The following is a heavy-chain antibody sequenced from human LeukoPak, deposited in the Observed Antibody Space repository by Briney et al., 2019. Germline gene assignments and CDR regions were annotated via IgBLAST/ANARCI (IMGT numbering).Heavy chain of an antibody. Sequence: ASVKVSCKASGYTFTSYGISWERQAPGQGLEWMGWISAYNGNTNYAQKHQGRVTMTTDTSTSTAYMELRSLRSDDTAVYYCARAPTVTRSLTGWGQGTLVTVSS. D-gene: IGHD4-17*01. V-gene: IGHV1-18*01. CDR3: ARAPTVTRSLTG. CDR2: ISAYNGNT. CDR1: GYTFTSYG. J-gene: IGHJ4*02.